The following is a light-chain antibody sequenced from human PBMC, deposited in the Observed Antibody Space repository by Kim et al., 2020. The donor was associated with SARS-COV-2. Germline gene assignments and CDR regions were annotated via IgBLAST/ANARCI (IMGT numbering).Light chain of an antibody. CDR1: QSVSNY. V-gene: IGKV3-11*01. J-gene: IGKJ5*01. CDR2: DAS. CDR3: QQRSNWPPIT. Sequence: SPGERATLSCRASQSVSNYLAWYQQKPGQAPRLLIYDASNRATGIPARFSGSGSGTDFTLTISGLEPEDFAVYYCQQRSNWPPITFGQGTRLEIK.